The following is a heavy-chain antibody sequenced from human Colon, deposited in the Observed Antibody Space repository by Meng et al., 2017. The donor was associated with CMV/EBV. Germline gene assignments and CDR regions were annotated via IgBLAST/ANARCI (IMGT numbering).Heavy chain of an antibody. CDR3: AKATDFAS. Sequence: GESLKISCAASGFSFTTSHMNWVRQAPGQGLEWVSGIRADGGSTFYAASVRGRFTISRDNSKNTLYLQMHSLRAEDTALYYCAKATDFASWGQGTPVTVSS. V-gene: IGHV3-23*01. D-gene: IGHD2-21*01. CDR2: IRADGGST. J-gene: IGHJ4*02. CDR1: GFSFTTSH.